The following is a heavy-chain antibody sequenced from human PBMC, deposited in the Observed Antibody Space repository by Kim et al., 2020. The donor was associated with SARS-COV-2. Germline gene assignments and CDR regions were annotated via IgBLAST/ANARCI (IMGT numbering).Heavy chain of an antibody. CDR1: GFTFSSYS. CDR3: ARGEDYYYGSGSYDS. D-gene: IGHD3-10*01. CDR2: ISSSSSYI. Sequence: GGSLRLSCAASGFTFSSYSMNWVRQAPGKGLEWVSSISSSSSYIYYADSVKGRFTICKDNAKNPLYLQMNILRAEDTAVYYCARGEDYYYGSGSYDSWGR. J-gene: IGHJ2*01. V-gene: IGHV3-21*01.